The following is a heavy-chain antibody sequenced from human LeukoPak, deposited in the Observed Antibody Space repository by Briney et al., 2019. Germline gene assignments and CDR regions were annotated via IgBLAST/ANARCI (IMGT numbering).Heavy chain of an antibody. Sequence: GGSLRLSCAASGFTFSNAWMSWVRQAPGKGLEWVGRIKSKTDGGTTDYAAPVKGRFTISRDDSKNTLYLQMNSLKTEDTAVHYCTTDEDSRYSSGWYLAYWGQGTLVTVSS. J-gene: IGHJ4*02. V-gene: IGHV3-15*01. CDR2: IKSKTDGGTT. CDR1: GFTFSNAW. D-gene: IGHD6-19*01. CDR3: TTDEDSRYSSGWYLAY.